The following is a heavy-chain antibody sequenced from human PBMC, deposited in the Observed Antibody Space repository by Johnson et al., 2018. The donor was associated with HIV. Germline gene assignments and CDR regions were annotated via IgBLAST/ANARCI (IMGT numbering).Heavy chain of an antibody. V-gene: IGHV3-30-3*01. CDR3: AVPPNLADNFWSIRNAFDI. J-gene: IGHJ3*02. Sequence: VESGGGVVQPGRSLTLSCAASGFTFSSYAMHWVRQAPGKGLEWVAVISYDGSNKYYADSVKGRFTISRDNSKNTLYLQMNSLRAEDTAVYYCAVPPNLADNFWSIRNAFDIWGQGTMVTVSS. CDR2: ISYDGSNK. CDR1: GFTFSSYA. D-gene: IGHD3-3*01.